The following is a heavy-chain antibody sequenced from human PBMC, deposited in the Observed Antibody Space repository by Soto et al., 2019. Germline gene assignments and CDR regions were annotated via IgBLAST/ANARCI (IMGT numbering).Heavy chain of an antibody. CDR2: ISYDGSNK. D-gene: IGHD3-16*01. CDR1: GFTFSSYG. J-gene: IGHJ6*03. Sequence: PGGSLRLSCAASGFTFSSYGMHWVRQAPGKGLEWVAVISYDGSNKYYADSVKGRFTISRDNSKNTLYLQMNSLRAEDTAVYYCAKVYVPNYYYYYYMDVWGKGTTVTVSS. CDR3: AKVYVPNYYYYYYMDV. V-gene: IGHV3-30*18.